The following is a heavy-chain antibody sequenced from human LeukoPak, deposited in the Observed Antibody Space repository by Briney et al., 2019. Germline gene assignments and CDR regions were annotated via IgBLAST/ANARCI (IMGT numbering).Heavy chain of an antibody. CDR2: INPNRGGT. CDR3: AAGDNNDAFDI. CDR1: GYTFTGYY. J-gene: IGHJ3*02. V-gene: IGHV1-2*02. D-gene: IGHD3-16*01. Sequence: GASVKVSCKASGYTFTGYYMHWVRQAPGQGLEWMGWINPNRGGTNYAQKFQGRVTMTRDTSISTAYMELSRLRSDDTAVYYCAAGDNNDAFDIWGQGTMVTVSS.